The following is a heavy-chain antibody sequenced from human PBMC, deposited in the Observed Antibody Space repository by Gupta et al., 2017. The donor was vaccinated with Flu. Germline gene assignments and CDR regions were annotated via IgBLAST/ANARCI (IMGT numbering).Heavy chain of an antibody. V-gene: IGHV1-69*01. CDR1: GCTFNNYV. CDR2: IIPIFGAA. J-gene: IGHJ4*02. D-gene: IGHD5-18*01. CDR3: ARGAVQLWLDY. Sequence: QVQLVQSGAAVKKPGSSVKVLCKASGCTFNNYVISWVRQAPGQGVEWRGGIIPIFGAANYAQRFQGRVTITADESSSTSFMEVSSLRSEDTAVYYCARGAVQLWLDYWGQGTLVTVSS.